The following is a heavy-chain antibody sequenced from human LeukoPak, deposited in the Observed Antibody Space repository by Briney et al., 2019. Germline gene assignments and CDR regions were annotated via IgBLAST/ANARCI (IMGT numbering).Heavy chain of an antibody. D-gene: IGHD5-18*01. CDR3: ATVDTAMVRGFDY. Sequence: SETLSLTCTVSGGSISSYYWSWIRQPPGKGLEWIGHIYYSGSTNYNPSLKSRVTISVDTSKNQFSLKLSSVTAADTAVYYCATVDTAMVRGFDYWGQGTLVTVSS. V-gene: IGHV4-59*01. CDR1: GGSISSYY. CDR2: IYYSGST. J-gene: IGHJ4*02.